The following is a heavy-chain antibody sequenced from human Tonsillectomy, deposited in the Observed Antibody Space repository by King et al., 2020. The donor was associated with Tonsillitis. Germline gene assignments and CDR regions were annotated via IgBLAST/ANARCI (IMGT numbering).Heavy chain of an antibody. CDR2: IFWNDEK. Sequence: TLQESGPVLVKPTETLTLTCTVSGFSLSNTNMGVSWIRQPPGKALEWLAHIFWNDEKSYSTSLTSRLTISKDTPKSQVVLTMTNLDPVDTATYFCARIMYDADYYFDSWGQGTLVAVSS. J-gene: IGHJ4*02. V-gene: IGHV2-26*02. CDR1: GFSLSNTNMG. D-gene: IGHD4-17*01. CDR3: ARIMYDADYYFDS.